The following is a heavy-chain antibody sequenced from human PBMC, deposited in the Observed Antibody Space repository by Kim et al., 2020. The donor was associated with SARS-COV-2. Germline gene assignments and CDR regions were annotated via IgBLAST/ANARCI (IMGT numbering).Heavy chain of an antibody. CDR1: GFTFSGYY. CDR2: ISSSSSNN. CDR3: ARVGYDYVWGSYRDDYY. Sequence: GGSLRLSCAASGFTFSGYYMSWIRQAPGKGLEWVSYISSSSSNNNYADSAKGRFTISRDNAKNSLYLQMNSLRAEDTAAYYCARVGYDYVWGSYRDDYY. V-gene: IGHV3-11*05. J-gene: IGHJ6*01. D-gene: IGHD3-16*02.